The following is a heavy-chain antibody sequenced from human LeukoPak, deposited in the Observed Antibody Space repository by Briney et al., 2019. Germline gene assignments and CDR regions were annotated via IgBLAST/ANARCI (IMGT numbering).Heavy chain of an antibody. J-gene: IGHJ6*03. CDR1: GFTFSSYG. CDR3: ARDTAMAYYYYYYMDV. CDR2: IWYDGSNK. D-gene: IGHD5-18*01. Sequence: SGGSLRLSCAASGFTFSSYGMHWVRQAPGKGLEWVAVIWYDGSNKYYADSVKGRFTISRDNSKNTLYLQMNSLRAEDTAVYYCARDTAMAYYYYYYMDVWGKGTTVIVSS. V-gene: IGHV3-33*01.